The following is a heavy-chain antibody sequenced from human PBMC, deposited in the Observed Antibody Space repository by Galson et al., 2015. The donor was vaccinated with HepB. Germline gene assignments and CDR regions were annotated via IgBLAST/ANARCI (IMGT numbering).Heavy chain of an antibody. V-gene: IGHV3-23*01. CDR2: FSGADGST. D-gene: IGHD1-14*01. CDR3: AKKGTAGAYNHYMDV. Sequence: SLRLSCAASGFTFSRYAMDWVRQAPGKGLEWVSGFSGADGSTHYADSVKGRFTISRDNSQNTLYLQMNSLRAEDTAVYYCAKKGTAGAYNHYMDVWGKGTTVTVSS. J-gene: IGHJ6*03. CDR1: GFTFSRYA.